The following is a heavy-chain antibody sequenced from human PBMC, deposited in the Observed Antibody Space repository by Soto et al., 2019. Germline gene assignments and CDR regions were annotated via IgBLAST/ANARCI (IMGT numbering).Heavy chain of an antibody. D-gene: IGHD6-6*01. CDR1: GFTFSSYG. V-gene: IGHV3-33*01. CDR2: IWYDGSNK. CDR3: ARDRYSSSRWGREAAFDI. J-gene: IGHJ3*02. Sequence: GGSLRLSCAASGFTFSSYGMHWVRQAPGKGLEWVAVIWYDGSNKYYADSVKGRFTISRDNSKNTLYLQMNSLRAEDTAVYYCARDRYSSSRWGREAAFDIWGQGTMVTVSS.